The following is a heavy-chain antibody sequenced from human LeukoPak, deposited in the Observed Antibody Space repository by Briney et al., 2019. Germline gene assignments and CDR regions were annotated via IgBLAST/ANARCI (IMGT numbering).Heavy chain of an antibody. J-gene: IGHJ4*02. V-gene: IGHV3-30*04. CDR2: ISYDGSNK. Sequence: GGSLRHSCAASGFTFSSYAMHWVRQAPGKGLEWVAVISYDGSNKYYADSVKGRFTISRGNSKNTLYLQMNSLRAEDTAVYYCARTPADLWFGESNFGYWGQGTLVTVSS. CDR3: ARTPADLWFGESNFGY. CDR1: GFTFSSYA. D-gene: IGHD3-10*01.